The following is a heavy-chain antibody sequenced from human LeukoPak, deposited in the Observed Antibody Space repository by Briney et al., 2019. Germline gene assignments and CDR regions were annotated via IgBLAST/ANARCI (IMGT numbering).Heavy chain of an antibody. Sequence: GGSLRLSCAASGFTFSSYSMNWVRQTPGKGLEWVSYISSNSTTIYYTDSVKGRFTTSRDNAKNSLYLQMNSLRAEDTAIYYCARDLPVTGTHWGQGTLVTVSS. J-gene: IGHJ4*02. CDR2: ISSNSTTI. V-gene: IGHV3-48*04. D-gene: IGHD6-19*01. CDR3: ARDLPVTGTH. CDR1: GFTFSSYS.